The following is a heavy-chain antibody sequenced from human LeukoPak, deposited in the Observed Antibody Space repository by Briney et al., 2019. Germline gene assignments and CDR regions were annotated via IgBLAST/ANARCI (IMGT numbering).Heavy chain of an antibody. J-gene: IGHJ6*02. CDR3: ARLPAARYYYYGMDV. CDR2: IYYSGST. V-gene: IGHV4-59*01. CDR1: GGSISSYY. Sequence: SETLSLTCTVSGGSISSYYWSWIRQPPGKGLEWIGYIYYSGSTNYNPSLKSRVTISVDTSKNQFSLKLSSVTAADMAVYYCARLPAARYYYYGMDVWGQGTTVTVSS. D-gene: IGHD2-2*01.